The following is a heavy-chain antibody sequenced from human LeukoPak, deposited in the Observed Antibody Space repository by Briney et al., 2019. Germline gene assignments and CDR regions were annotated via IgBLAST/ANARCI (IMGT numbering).Heavy chain of an antibody. D-gene: IGHD5-24*01. CDR2: ISGNGSDT. CDR1: GFTFGSFW. CDR3: ASGDVYNHKRPGVPDS. Sequence: GGSLRLSCAASGFTFGSFWMLWVRQAPGKGLVWVSRISGNGSDTRYADFAKGRFTVSRDNSKNTLFVQLTSLRAEDTGVYYCASGDVYNHKRPGVPDSWGQGTLVTVSS. J-gene: IGHJ5*01. V-gene: IGHV3-74*01.